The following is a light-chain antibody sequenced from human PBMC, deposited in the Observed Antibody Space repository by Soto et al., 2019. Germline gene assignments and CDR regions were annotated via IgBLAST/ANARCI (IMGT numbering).Light chain of an antibody. CDR1: QSITSW. J-gene: IGKJ1*01. Sequence: DIQMTQSPSTLSASVGDRVTITCRASQSITSWLAWYQQKPGKAPKLLIYKASNLESGVPSRFSGNGSGTEFTLTISSLQPDDFATYYCQQYDRYWTFGQGTKVDIK. V-gene: IGKV1-5*03. CDR2: KAS. CDR3: QQYDRYWT.